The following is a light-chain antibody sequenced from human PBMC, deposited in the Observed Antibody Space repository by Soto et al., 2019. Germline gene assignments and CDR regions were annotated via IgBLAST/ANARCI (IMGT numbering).Light chain of an antibody. J-gene: IGKJ1*01. CDR1: QSISSW. V-gene: IGKV1-5*03. CDR2: KAS. CDR3: QQYNSDWT. Sequence: DIQMTQSPSTLSASVGDRVTITCRASQSISSWLAWYQQKPGKAPKLLILKASSLESWVPSRFSGSGSGTQFPLTISSLHPDDYATYYCQQYNSDWTFGKGTKVEIK.